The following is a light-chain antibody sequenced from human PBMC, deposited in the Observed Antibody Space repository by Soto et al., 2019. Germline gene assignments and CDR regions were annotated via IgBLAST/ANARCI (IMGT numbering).Light chain of an antibody. CDR3: QQYGSSPWT. CDR1: QSVSSSY. V-gene: IGKV3-20*01. CDR2: GVS. Sequence: EIVLTQSPGTLSLSPGERATLSCRASQSVSSSYLAWYQQKPGQAPRLLIYGVSSRATGIPDRFSGSGSGTDFTLTISRLEPEDFAVYYCQQYGSSPWTFGQVTKVEIK. J-gene: IGKJ1*01.